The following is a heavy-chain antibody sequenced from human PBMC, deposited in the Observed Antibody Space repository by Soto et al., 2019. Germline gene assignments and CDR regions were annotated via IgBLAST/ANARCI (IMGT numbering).Heavy chain of an antibody. CDR2: IYYSGST. D-gene: IGHD6-19*01. V-gene: IGHV4-30-4*01. CDR1: GGSISSGDYY. Sequence: PSETLSLTCTVSGGSISSGDYYWSRIRQPPGKGLEWIGYIYYSGSTYYNPSLKSRVTISVDTSKNQFSLKLSSVTAADTAVYYCARSNSSGWYFDYWGQGTLVTVSS. CDR3: ARSNSSGWYFDY. J-gene: IGHJ4*02.